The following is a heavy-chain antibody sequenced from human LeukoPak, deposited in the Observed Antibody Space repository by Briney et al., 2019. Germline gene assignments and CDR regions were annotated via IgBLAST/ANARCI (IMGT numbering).Heavy chain of an antibody. CDR3: AKDQLLSSYYYMDV. J-gene: IGHJ6*03. CDR2: IRYDGSNK. CDR1: GYSFSSYG. V-gene: IGHV3-30*02. D-gene: IGHD2-2*01. Sequence: GGSLRLSCAASGYSFSSYGMHWVRQAPGKGLEWVAFIRYDGSNKYYADSVKGRFTISRDNSKNTLYLQMNSLRAEDTAVYYCAKDQLLSSYYYMDVWGKGTAVTVSS.